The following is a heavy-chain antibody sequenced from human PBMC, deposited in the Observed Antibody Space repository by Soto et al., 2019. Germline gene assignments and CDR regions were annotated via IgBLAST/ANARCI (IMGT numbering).Heavy chain of an antibody. V-gene: IGHV1-18*01. CDR2: ISAYNGNT. D-gene: IGHD2-15*01. Sequence: ASVKVSCKASGYTFTSYGISWVGQAPGQGLEWMGWISAYNGNTNYAQKLQGRVTMTTDTSTSTAYMELRSLRSDDTAVYYCARYIVVVVAASIHYGMDVWGQGTTVTVSS. CDR1: GYTFTSYG. CDR3: ARYIVVVVAASIHYGMDV. J-gene: IGHJ6*02.